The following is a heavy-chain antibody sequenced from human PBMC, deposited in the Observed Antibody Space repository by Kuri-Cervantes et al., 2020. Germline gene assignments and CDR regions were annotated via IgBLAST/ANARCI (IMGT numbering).Heavy chain of an antibody. Sequence: GGSLRLSCGASGFIFSDYYMTWIRQAPGKGLEWVSYITSSGRTMYYADSVKGRFTIYRDNAKNSLYLQMNSLRAEDTAVYYCAKVLAQQYQWLGYFDYWGQGTLVTVSS. CDR3: AKVLAQQYQWLGYFDY. CDR2: ITSSGRTM. V-gene: IGHV3-11*01. D-gene: IGHD6-19*01. J-gene: IGHJ4*02. CDR1: GFIFSDYY.